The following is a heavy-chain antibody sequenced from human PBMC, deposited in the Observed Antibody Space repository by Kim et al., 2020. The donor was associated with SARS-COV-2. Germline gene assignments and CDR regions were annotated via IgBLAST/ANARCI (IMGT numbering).Heavy chain of an antibody. Sequence: GGSLRLSCAASGFTFDDYAMHWVRQAPGKGLEWVSGISWNSGSIGYADSVKGRFTISRDNAKNSLYLQMNSLRAEDTALYYCAKDHHDFWSGYSDYWGQGTLITVSS. V-gene: IGHV3-9*01. J-gene: IGHJ4*02. D-gene: IGHD3-3*01. CDR1: GFTFDDYA. CDR3: AKDHHDFWSGYSDY. CDR2: ISWNSGSI.